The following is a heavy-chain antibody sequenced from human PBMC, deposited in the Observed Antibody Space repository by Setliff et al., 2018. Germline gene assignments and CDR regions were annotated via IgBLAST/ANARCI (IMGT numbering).Heavy chain of an antibody. Sequence: GGSLRLSCAASGFSLSNYWMSWVRQAPGKGLEWVADIKQDGSNTYYGDSVKGRFTISRDNAKNTLDLQMNSLRVEDTAVYYCARAKGNDYSMDVWGKGTTVTVSS. CDR1: GFSLSNYW. CDR2: IKQDGSNT. J-gene: IGHJ6*03. V-gene: IGHV3-7*01. CDR3: ARAKGNDYSMDV.